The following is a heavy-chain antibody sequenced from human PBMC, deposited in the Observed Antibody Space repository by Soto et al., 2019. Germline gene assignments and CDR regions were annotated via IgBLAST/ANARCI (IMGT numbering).Heavy chain of an antibody. D-gene: IGHD3-10*01. J-gene: IGHJ4*02. CDR3: ARDGITLVRGVIPPIDS. CDR2: ISSSSSYI. V-gene: IGHV3-21*01. Sequence: EVQLVESGGGLVKPGGSLRLSCAASGFTFSSYSMNWVRQAPGKGLEWVSSISSSSSYIYYADSVKGRFTISRDNAKNPLYMQMNRPRAEDTAVYYCARDGITLVRGVIPPIDSWGQGTLVTVSS. CDR1: GFTFSSYS.